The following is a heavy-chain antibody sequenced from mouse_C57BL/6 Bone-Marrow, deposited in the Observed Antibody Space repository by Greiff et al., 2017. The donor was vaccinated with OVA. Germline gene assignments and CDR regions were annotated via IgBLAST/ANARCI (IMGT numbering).Heavy chain of an antibody. CDR3: ARGVATDWYIDV. CDR1: GFTFSDYY. J-gene: IGHJ1*03. Sequence: EVMLVESGGGLVQPGGSLKLSCAASGFTFSDYYMYWVRQTPEKRLEWVAYICNGGGSTYYRDTVKGRFPISRENTKTTLYLQMRRLKTEDAAMYYCARGVATDWYIDVWGTGTTVTVSS. D-gene: IGHD1-1*02. V-gene: IGHV5-12*01. CDR2: ICNGGGST.